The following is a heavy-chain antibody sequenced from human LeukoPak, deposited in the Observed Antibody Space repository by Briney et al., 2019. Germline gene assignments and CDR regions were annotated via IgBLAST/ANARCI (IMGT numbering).Heavy chain of an antibody. V-gene: IGHV1-2*02. J-gene: IGHJ5*02. CDR1: GYTFTAFY. Sequence: ASVKVSCKASGYTFTAFYMHWVRQAPGQGLEWMGWINPNSGATNYAQKFQGRVTMTRDTSISTAYMELSRLRSDDTAVYYCARAHLIAAAGYNWFDPWGQGTLVTVSS. D-gene: IGHD6-13*01. CDR3: ARAHLIAAAGYNWFDP. CDR2: INPNSGAT.